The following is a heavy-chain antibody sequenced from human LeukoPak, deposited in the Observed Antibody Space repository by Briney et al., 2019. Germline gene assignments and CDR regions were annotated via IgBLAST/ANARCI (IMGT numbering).Heavy chain of an antibody. Sequence: ASVKVSCKASGYTFTSYDINWVRQATGQGLEWMGWMNPNSGNTGYAQKFQGRVTITRNTSISTAYMELSSLRSEDTAVYYCAILDFHSSSWLKKSVWYFDLWGRGTLVTVSS. CDR3: AILDFHSSSWLKKSVWYFDL. D-gene: IGHD6-13*01. V-gene: IGHV1-8*03. CDR1: GYTFTSYD. CDR2: MNPNSGNT. J-gene: IGHJ2*01.